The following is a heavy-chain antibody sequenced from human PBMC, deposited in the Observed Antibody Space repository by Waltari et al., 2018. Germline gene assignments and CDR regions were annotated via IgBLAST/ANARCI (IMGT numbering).Heavy chain of an antibody. V-gene: IGHV3-7*03. D-gene: IGHD3-10*01. CDR2: TKPDGSET. Sequence: EVQLVESGGDLVQPVGSLRLSCAASGFAFSAYWMAWLRQIPGKGLEWLTNTKPDGSETYYLDSLRGRFTTSRDNAKNSLYLQMNSLRTEDTAVYYCARDSGDKTIDFWGLGTLVTVST. CDR3: ARDSGDKTIDF. CDR1: GFAFSAYW. J-gene: IGHJ4*02.